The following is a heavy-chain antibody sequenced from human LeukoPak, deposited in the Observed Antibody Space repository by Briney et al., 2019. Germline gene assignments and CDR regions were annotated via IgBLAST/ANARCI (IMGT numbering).Heavy chain of an antibody. D-gene: IGHD6-6*01. CDR2: IYYSGTT. J-gene: IGHJ4*02. CDR3: ASQSVGAARYFDS. V-gene: IGHV4-59*01. Sequence: SEPLSLICTVCGGFISSYYWNWIRQPPGKGLEWIGYIYYSGTTNDNPALKSRVSMSVDTSKKQFSLKVSSVTAADAAVYYCASQSVGAARYFDSWGQGTLVTVSS. CDR1: GGFISSYY.